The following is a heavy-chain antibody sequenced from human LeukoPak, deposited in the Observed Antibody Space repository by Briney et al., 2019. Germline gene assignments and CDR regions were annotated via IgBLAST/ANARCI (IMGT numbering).Heavy chain of an antibody. CDR3: ARGGLRYFTSRAVPLTPQRNWFDP. J-gene: IGHJ5*02. D-gene: IGHD3-9*01. CDR2: INHSGST. CDR1: GGSFSGYY. V-gene: IGHV4-34*01. Sequence: PSETLSLTCAVYGGSFSGYYWSWIRQPPGKGLEWIGEINHSGSTNYNPSLKSRVTISVDTSKNQFSLKLSSVTAADTAVYYCARGGLRYFTSRAVPLTPQRNWFDPWGQGTLVAVSS.